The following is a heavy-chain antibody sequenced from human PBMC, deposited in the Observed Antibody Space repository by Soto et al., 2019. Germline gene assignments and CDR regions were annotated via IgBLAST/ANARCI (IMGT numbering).Heavy chain of an antibody. CDR1: GFTFSSYW. J-gene: IGHJ5*01. CDR3: VTEGGVGLPEENGFDS. CDR2: IKQDGSDK. D-gene: IGHD5-12*01. V-gene: IGHV3-7*01. Sequence: EVQLVESGGGLVQPGGSLSLSCAASGFTFSSYWMSWVRQAPGKGLEWVANIKQDGSDKYYVDSVKGRFTISRDNAKKSLSLQLSTLRAKDMAVYYCVTEGGVGLPEENGFDSWGQGNLVTVSS.